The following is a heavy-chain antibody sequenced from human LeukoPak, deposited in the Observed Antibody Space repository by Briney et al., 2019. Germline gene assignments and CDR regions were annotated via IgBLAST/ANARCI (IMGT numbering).Heavy chain of an antibody. D-gene: IGHD2-15*01. J-gene: IGHJ4*02. CDR2: INPSGGST. CDR1: GYTFTSYY. V-gene: IGHV1-46*01. Sequence: ASVKVSCKASGYTFTSYYMHWVRQAPGQGLEWMGIINPSGGSTSYAQKFQGRVTMTRDTSTSTAYMELRSLRSDDTAVYYCARPGYCSGGSCYSHFDYWGQGTLVTVSS. CDR3: ARPGYCSGGSCYSHFDY.